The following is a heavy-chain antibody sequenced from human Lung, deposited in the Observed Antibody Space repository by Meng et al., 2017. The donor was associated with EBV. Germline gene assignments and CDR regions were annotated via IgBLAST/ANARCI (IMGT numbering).Heavy chain of an antibody. J-gene: IGHJ5*02. CDR3: ATTTVRGVNWIDP. V-gene: IGHV4-34*01. D-gene: IGHD3-10*01. CDR2: INHSGST. Sequence: QVQLQRWGAGLLKPSETLSLTCAVYGGSFSGYYWSWIRQPPGKGLEWIGEINHSGSTNYNPSLKSRVTISVDTSKNQFSLKLSSVTAADTAVYYCATTTVRGVNWIDPWGQGTLVTVSS. CDR1: GGSFSGYY.